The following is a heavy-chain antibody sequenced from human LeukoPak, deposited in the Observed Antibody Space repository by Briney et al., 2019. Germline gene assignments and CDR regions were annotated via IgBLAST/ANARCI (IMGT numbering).Heavy chain of an antibody. D-gene: IGHD3-16*02. CDR1: GFTFSSYS. V-gene: IGHV3-48*01. CDR3: ARDPPQYYDYVWGSYRWRYFDY. CDR2: ISSSSSTI. J-gene: IGHJ4*02. Sequence: PGGSLRLSCAASGFTFSSYSMSWVRQAPGKGLEWVSYISSSSSTIYYADSVKGRFTISRDNAKNSLYLQMNSLRAEDTAVYYCARDPPQYYDYVWGSYRWRYFDYWGQGTLVTVSS.